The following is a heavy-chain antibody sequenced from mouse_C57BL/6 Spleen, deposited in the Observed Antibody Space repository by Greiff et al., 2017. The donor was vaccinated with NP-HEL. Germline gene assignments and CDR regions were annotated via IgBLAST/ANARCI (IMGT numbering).Heavy chain of an antibody. CDR2: IDPSDSET. D-gene: IGHD2-3*01. V-gene: IGHV1-52*01. J-gene: IGHJ4*01. CDR3: ARRGIYDGYHYAMDY. Sequence: QVQLKQSGAELVRPGSSVKLSCKASGYTFTSYWMHWVKQRPIQGLEWIGNIDPSDSETHYNQKFKDKATLTVDKSSSTAYMQLSSLTSEDSAVYYCARRGIYDGYHYAMDYWGQGTSVTVSS. CDR1: GYTFTSYW.